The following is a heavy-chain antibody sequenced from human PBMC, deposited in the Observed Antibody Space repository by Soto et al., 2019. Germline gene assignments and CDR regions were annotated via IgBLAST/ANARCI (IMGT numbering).Heavy chain of an antibody. Sequence: QVHLVESGGGVVQPGWSLRLSCAASGFIFTTYAMHWVRQAPGKGLEWVAVISYDGKYDYYADSVRGRFTISRDNSKNTLYLQMDSLRADDTALYYCARSSVAGTWGYYYDYWGQGALVTVSS. CDR1: GFIFTTYA. J-gene: IGHJ4*02. CDR2: ISYDGKYD. CDR3: ARSSVAGTWGYYYDY. D-gene: IGHD6-19*01. V-gene: IGHV3-30*04.